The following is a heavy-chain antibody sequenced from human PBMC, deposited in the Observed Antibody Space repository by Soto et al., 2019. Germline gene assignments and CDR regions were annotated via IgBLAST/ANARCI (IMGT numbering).Heavy chain of an antibody. Sequence: EVQLVESGGGLVQPGGSLRLSCAASGFTFSSHWMHWVRQVPGKGLVWVSRINSDGSTTTYADSVKGRFTISRDNAKNTLYLQMNILRAEDTAVYSCARGQEGGSYFLAFDIWGQGTMVTVSS. CDR2: INSDGSTT. D-gene: IGHD1-26*01. J-gene: IGHJ3*02. CDR3: ARGQEGGSYFLAFDI. CDR1: GFTFSSHW. V-gene: IGHV3-74*01.